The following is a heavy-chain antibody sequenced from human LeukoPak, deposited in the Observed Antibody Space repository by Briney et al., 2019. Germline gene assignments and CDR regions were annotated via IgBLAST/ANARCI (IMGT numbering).Heavy chain of an antibody. D-gene: IGHD3-22*01. CDR1: GFTFSSYE. CDR2: ISSSGSTI. J-gene: IGHJ4*02. V-gene: IGHV3-48*03. CDR3: ARDSSGDLDY. Sequence: GGSLRLSCAASGFTFSSYEMNWVRQAPGKGLEWVSYISSSGSTIYYADSVKGRFTISRGNAKNSLYLQMNSLRAEDTAVYYCARDSSGDLDYWGQGTLVTVSS.